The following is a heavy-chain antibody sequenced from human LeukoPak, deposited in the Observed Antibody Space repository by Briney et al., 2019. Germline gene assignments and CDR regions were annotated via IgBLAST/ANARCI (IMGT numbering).Heavy chain of an antibody. CDR1: GGSISSGSCY. CDR3: ARVPTVTRGFVAFDI. D-gene: IGHD4-17*01. CDR2: IYTSGST. J-gene: IGHJ3*02. V-gene: IGHV4-61*02. Sequence: SETLSLTCTVSGGSISSGSCYWSWIRQPAGKGLEWIGRIYTSGSTNYNPSLKSRVTISVDTSKNQFSLKLSSVTAADTAVYYCARVPTVTRGFVAFDIWGQGTMVTVSS.